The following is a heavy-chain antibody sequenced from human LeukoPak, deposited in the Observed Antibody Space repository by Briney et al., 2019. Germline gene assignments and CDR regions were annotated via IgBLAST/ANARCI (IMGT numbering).Heavy chain of an antibody. Sequence: SGTLSLTCAVSGGSISSRNWWSWVRQPPGKGLEWIGEIYHSGSTNYNPSLKTRVTISVDKSKNQFSLRLSSVTAADSAVYYCARGVGTIGDDYWGQGTLVTVSS. J-gene: IGHJ4*02. CDR2: IYHSGST. CDR3: ARGVGTIGDDY. V-gene: IGHV4-4*02. CDR1: GGSISSRNW. D-gene: IGHD2-21*02.